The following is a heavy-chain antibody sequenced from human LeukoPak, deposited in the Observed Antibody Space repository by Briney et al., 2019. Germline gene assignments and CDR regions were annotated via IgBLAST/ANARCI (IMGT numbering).Heavy chain of an antibody. CDR3: ARVEAYSGSHRPYDY. CDR2: INPNSGGT. CDR1: GYTFTVYY. D-gene: IGHD1-26*01. J-gene: IGHJ4*02. V-gene: IGHV1-2*02. Sequence: ASVTVSCKASGYTFTVYYMHWVRQAPGQGLEWMGWINPNSGGTNYAQKFQGRVTMTRDTSISTAYMELSRLRSDDTAVYYCARVEAYSGSHRPYDYWGQGTLVTVSS.